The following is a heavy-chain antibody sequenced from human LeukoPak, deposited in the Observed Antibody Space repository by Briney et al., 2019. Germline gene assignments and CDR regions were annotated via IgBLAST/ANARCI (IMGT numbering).Heavy chain of an antibody. V-gene: IGHV4-38-2*02. D-gene: IGHD1-26*01. CDR2: IYHSGST. Sequence: KPSETLSLTCTVSGYSISSGYYWGWIRQPPGKGLEWIGSIYHSGSTYYNPSLKSRVTISVDTSKNQFSLKLSSVTAADTAVYYCARAADSGSYNWFDPWGQGTLVTVSS. J-gene: IGHJ5*02. CDR3: ARAADSGSYNWFDP. CDR1: GYSISSGYY.